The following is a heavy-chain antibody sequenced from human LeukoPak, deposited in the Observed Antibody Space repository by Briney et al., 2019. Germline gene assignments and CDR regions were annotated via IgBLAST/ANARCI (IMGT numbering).Heavy chain of an antibody. CDR3: ARVGSPSLDF. Sequence: PSETLSLTCTVSGGSISSSSYYWGWIRQPPGKGLEWIGSIYYSGSTYYNPSLKSRVTISVDTSKNQFSLKLSSVTAADTAVYYCARVGSPSLDFWGQGTLVTVSS. J-gene: IGHJ4*02. CDR1: GGSISSSSYY. CDR2: IYYSGST. V-gene: IGHV4-39*07.